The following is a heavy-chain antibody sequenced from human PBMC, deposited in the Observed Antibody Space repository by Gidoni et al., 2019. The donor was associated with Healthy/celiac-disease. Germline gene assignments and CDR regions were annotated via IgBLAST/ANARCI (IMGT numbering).Heavy chain of an antibody. CDR1: GFTFGDYA. J-gene: IGHJ4*02. V-gene: IGHV3-49*03. CDR2: IRSKAYGGTT. Sequence: EVQLVESGGGLVQPGRSLRLSCTASGFTFGDYAMSWFRQAPGKGLGWVGFIRSKAYGGTTEYAASVKGRFTISRDDSKSIAYLQMNSLKTEDTAVYYCTRDAANYDYVWGSYRGYWGQGTLVTVSS. CDR3: TRDAANYDYVWGSYRGY. D-gene: IGHD3-16*02.